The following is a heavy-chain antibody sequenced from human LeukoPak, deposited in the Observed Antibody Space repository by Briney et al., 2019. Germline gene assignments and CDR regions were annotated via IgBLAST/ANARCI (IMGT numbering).Heavy chain of an antibody. CDR3: ARSGYSSGLFDY. Sequence: GGSLRLSCAASGFTLSSNYMSWVRQAPGKGLEWVSVIYSGGSTYYADSVKGRFTISRDNSKNTLYLQMNSLRAEDTAVYYCARSGYSSGLFDYWGQGTLVTVSS. V-gene: IGHV3-66*01. D-gene: IGHD6-19*01. CDR2: IYSGGST. CDR1: GFTLSSNY. J-gene: IGHJ4*02.